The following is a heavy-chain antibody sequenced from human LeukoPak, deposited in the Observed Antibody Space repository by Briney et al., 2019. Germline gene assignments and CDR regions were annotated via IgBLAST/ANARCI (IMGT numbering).Heavy chain of an antibody. J-gene: IGHJ6*04. CDR1: GFTFSSYS. Sequence: GGSLRLSCAASGFTFSSYSMNWVRQAPGKGLEWVSYISSRSATIYYADSVKGRFTISRDNAKNSLYLQMNSLRAEDTAVYYCARAPGSTVTLMDVWGKGTTVTVSS. V-gene: IGHV3-48*01. CDR2: ISSRSATI. D-gene: IGHD4-17*01. CDR3: ARAPGSTVTLMDV.